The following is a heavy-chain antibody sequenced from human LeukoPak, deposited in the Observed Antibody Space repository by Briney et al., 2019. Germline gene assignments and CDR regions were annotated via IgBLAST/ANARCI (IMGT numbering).Heavy chain of an antibody. D-gene: IGHD2-15*01. V-gene: IGHV3-9*01. CDR3: AKDSSLVVAAYFDY. CDR2: ISWSSGSI. Sequence: PGRSLRLSCAASGFTFDDYAMHWVRQAPGKGLKWFSGISWSSGSIGYADYVKGRFTISRDNAKNSLYLQMNSLRAEDTALYYCAKDSSLVVAAYFDYWGQGTLVTVSS. J-gene: IGHJ4*02. CDR1: GFTFDDYA.